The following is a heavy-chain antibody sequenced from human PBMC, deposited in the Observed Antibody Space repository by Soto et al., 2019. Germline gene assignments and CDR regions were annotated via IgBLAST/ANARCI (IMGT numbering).Heavy chain of an antibody. V-gene: IGHV3-30*03. Sequence: QVQLVESGGGVVQPGRSLRLSCVASGFTFSNYAMHWVRQAPGKGLEWVAVISYEGSNSYHIDSVKGRFSISRDNSKNTVYLQMNSLRAEDTAVYYCAVGDGYNTYFDHWGQGTLVTVSS. J-gene: IGHJ4*02. CDR2: ISYEGSNS. CDR3: AVGDGYNTYFDH. D-gene: IGHD5-12*01. CDR1: GFTFSNYA.